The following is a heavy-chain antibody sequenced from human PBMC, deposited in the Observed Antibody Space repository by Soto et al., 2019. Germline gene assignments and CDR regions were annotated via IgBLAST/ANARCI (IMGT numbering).Heavy chain of an antibody. CDR2: IWHDGKEK. J-gene: IGHJ4*02. CDR1: GFTFSNFG. CDR3: VRDPGQDEAMDY. Sequence: QVQVVESGGGVVQPGRSLKLSCAASGFTFSNFGMHWVRQAPGKGLEWVAVIWHDGKEKYYADSAKGRSTISRDNSKNTLYLQMNSLRAEDTAVDYCVRDPGQDEAMDYWGQGTLVTVSS. V-gene: IGHV3-33*01.